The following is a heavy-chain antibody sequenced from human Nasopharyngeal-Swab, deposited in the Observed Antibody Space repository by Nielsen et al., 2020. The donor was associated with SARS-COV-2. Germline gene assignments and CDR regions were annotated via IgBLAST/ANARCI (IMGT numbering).Heavy chain of an antibody. D-gene: IGHD6-13*01. CDR3: VRSSSWYYFDY. Sequence: GSLRLSCTVSGDSIAYSTFYWGWIRQPPGKGLEWIGNIYYNGNTYQNPPLKSRLTISVDKSKNQFSLQLSSVTAADTAVYYCVRSSSWYYFDYWAQGTQVTVSS. CDR2: IYYNGNT. V-gene: IGHV4-39*01. J-gene: IGHJ4*02. CDR1: GDSIAYSTFY.